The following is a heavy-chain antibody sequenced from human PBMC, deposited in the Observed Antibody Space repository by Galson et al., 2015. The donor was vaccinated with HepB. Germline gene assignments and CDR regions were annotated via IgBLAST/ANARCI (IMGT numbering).Heavy chain of an antibody. V-gene: IGHV3-30*18. CDR2: ISYDGSNK. CDR3: AKDRRRAAVAAIDY. CDR1: GFTFSSYG. D-gene: IGHD6-19*01. J-gene: IGHJ4*02. Sequence: SLRLSCAASGFTFSSYGMHWVRQAPGKGLEWVAVISYDGSNKYYADSVKGRFTISRDNSKNTLYLQMNSLRAEDTAVYYCAKDRRRAAVAAIDYWGQGTLVTVSS.